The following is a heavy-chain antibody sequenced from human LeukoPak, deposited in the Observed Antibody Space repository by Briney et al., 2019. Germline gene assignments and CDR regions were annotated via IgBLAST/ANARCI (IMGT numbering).Heavy chain of an antibody. Sequence: GGSLRLSCAASGFTFSHYAMSWVRQTPGKGLEWVSTITGSGGSTYYVDSVKGRFTVSRDNSKNTLYLQMSSLRAEDTAVYYCAKDERNWNYNLASQTYDWGQGTLVTVSS. D-gene: IGHD1-7*01. CDR2: ITGSGGST. CDR3: AKDERNWNYNLASQTYD. CDR1: GFTFSHYA. V-gene: IGHV3-23*01. J-gene: IGHJ4*02.